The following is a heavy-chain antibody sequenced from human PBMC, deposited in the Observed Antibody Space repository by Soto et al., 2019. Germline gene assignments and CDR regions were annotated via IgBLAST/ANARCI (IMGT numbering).Heavy chain of an antibody. CDR3: ARAVPTSPEGSGWYLFWFDP. Sequence: GASVKVSCKASGGTFSSYAISWVRQAPGQGLEWMGGIIPIFGTANYAQKFQGRVTITADESTSTAYMELSSLRSEDTAVYYCARAVPTSPEGSGWYLFWFDPWGQGTLVTVSS. V-gene: IGHV1-69*13. CDR2: IIPIFGTA. D-gene: IGHD6-19*01. CDR1: GGTFSSYA. J-gene: IGHJ5*02.